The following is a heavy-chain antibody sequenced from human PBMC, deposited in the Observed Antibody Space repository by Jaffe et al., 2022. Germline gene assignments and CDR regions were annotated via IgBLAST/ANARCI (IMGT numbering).Heavy chain of an antibody. J-gene: IGHJ6*03. Sequence: QVQLQQWGAGLLKPSETLSLTCAVYGGSFSGYYWSWIRQPPGKGLEWIGEINHSGSTNYNPSLKSRVTISVDTSKNQFSLKLSSVTAADTAVYYCARGRLYYYYMDVWGKGTTVTVSS. CDR1: GGSFSGYY. CDR3: ARGRLYYYYMDV. V-gene: IGHV4-34*01. CDR2: INHSGST.